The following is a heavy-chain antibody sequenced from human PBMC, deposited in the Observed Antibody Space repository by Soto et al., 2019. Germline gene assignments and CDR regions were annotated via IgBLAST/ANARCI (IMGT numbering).Heavy chain of an antibody. CDR3: ARDGAERGYSGYEAVRKYYYYYGMDV. V-gene: IGHV1-46*01. J-gene: IGHJ6*02. Sequence: GASVKVSCKASGYTFTSYYMHWVRQAPGQGLEWMGIINPSGGSTSYAQKFQGRVTMTRDTSTSTVYMELSSLRSEDTAVYYCARDGAERGYSGYEAVRKYYYYYGMDVWGQGTTVTVSS. D-gene: IGHD5-12*01. CDR2: INPSGGST. CDR1: GYTFTSYY.